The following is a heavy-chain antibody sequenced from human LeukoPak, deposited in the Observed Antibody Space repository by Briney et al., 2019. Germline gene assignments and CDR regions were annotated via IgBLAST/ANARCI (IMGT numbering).Heavy chain of an antibody. V-gene: IGHV1-69*05. CDR2: IIPIFGTA. J-gene: IGHJ6*03. CDR1: GCTFSSYA. D-gene: IGHD2-2*01. CDR3: ARGPDIVVVPAANYYYYHYYMDV. Sequence: SVKVSCKASGCTFSSYAISWVRQAPGQGLEWMGGIIPIFGTANYAQKFQGRVTITTDESTSTAYMELSSLRSEDTAVYYCARGPDIVVVPAANYYYYHYYMDVWGKGTTVTISS.